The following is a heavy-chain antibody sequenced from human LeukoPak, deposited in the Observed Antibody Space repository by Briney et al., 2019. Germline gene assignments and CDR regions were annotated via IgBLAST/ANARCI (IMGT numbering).Heavy chain of an antibody. Sequence: ASVKVSCKASGGTFSSYAISGVRQAPGQGLEWMGGIIPIFGTANYAQKFQGRVTITADESTSTAYMELRSLRSEDTAVYYCSLLVRGWQPNWFDPWGQGTLVTFSS. D-gene: IGHD6-19*01. J-gene: IGHJ5*02. CDR2: IIPIFGTA. V-gene: IGHV1-69*13. CDR1: GGTFSSYA. CDR3: SLLVRGWQPNWFDP.